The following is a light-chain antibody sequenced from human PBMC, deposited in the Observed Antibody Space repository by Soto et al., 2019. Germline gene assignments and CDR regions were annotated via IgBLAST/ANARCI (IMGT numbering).Light chain of an antibody. J-gene: IGLJ1*01. CDR1: SSDVGGYNY. CDR2: EVS. CDR3: SSYTSSSTLEV. Sequence: QSALTQPASVSGSPEQSITISCTGTSSDVGGYNYVSWYQQHPGKAPKLMIYEVSNRPSGVSNRFSGSKSGNTASLTISRLQAEDEADYYCSSYTSSSTLEVFGTGTKVTVL. V-gene: IGLV2-14*01.